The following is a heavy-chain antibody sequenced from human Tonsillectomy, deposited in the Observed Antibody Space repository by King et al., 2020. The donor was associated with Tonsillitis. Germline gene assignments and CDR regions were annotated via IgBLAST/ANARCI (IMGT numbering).Heavy chain of an antibody. CDR2: IYRSGMT. D-gene: IGHD3-10*01. CDR1: GDSIGDYY. J-gene: IGHJ4*02. CDR3: AMVPHVAGYFDY. V-gene: IGHV4-4*07. Sequence: QLQESGPGLLKPSETLSLICAVSGDSIGDYYWNWLRQSAGKRLEWVGRIYRSGMTHYNPSLQSRVAVSVDTSNNQFSLKLRSSTAADPAVYYFAMVPHVAGYFDYWGQGSLVTASS.